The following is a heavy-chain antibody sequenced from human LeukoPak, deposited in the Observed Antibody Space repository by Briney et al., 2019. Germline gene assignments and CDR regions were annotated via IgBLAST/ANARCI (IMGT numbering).Heavy chain of an antibody. J-gene: IGHJ4*02. D-gene: IGHD2-15*01. Sequence: SQTLSLTCTVSGGSISSGDCYWSWSRQPPGKGLEWIGYIYYSGSTYYNPSLKSRVTISVDTSKNQFSLKLSSVTAADTAVYYCARASNIVVVVAATPPLKYYFDYWGQGTLVTVSS. V-gene: IGHV4-30-4*01. CDR1: GGSISSGDCY. CDR3: ARASNIVVVVAATPPLKYYFDY. CDR2: IYYSGST.